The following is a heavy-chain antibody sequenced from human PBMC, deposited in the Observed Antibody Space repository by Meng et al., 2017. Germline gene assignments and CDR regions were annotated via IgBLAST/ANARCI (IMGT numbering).Heavy chain of an antibody. V-gene: IGHV3-23*01. Sequence: GGSLRLSCAASGFTFSSYAMSWVRQAPGKGLEWVSAISGSGGSTYYADSVKGRFTISRDNSKNTLYPQMNSLRAEDTAVYYCAKDQSGSYDPWFDPWGQGTLVTVSS. CDR1: GFTFSSYA. CDR2: ISGSGGST. D-gene: IGHD1-26*01. CDR3: AKDQSGSYDPWFDP. J-gene: IGHJ5*02.